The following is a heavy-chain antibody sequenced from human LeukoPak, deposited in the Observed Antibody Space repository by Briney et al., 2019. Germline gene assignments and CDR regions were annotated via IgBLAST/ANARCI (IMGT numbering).Heavy chain of an antibody. J-gene: IGHJ4*02. CDR1: GYTLTELS. CDR3: ARDVAAAGNQILYYFDY. Sequence: GASVKVSCKVSGYTLTELSMHWVRQAPGKGLEWMGGFDPEDGETIYAQKFQGRVTMTRDTSTSTVYMELNSLRSEDTAVYYCARDVAAAGNQILYYFDYWGQGTLVTVSS. V-gene: IGHV1-24*01. CDR2: FDPEDGET. D-gene: IGHD6-13*01.